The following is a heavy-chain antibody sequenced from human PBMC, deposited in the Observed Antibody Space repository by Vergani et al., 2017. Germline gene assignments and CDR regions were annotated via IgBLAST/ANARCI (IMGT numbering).Heavy chain of an antibody. CDR3: ARGWDTAMVAGFDP. D-gene: IGHD5-18*01. CDR1: GYSFTSYW. Sequence: EVQLVQSGAEVKQPGESLKISCQGSGYSFTSYWIGWVRQMPGKGLEWRGIIYPGDSDTSYSPSFKGHVTIAANKSTSTAYLQWSSLKAADTALYDCARGWDTAMVAGFDPWGQGTLVTVSS. V-gene: IGHV5-51*01. CDR2: IYPGDSDT. J-gene: IGHJ5*02.